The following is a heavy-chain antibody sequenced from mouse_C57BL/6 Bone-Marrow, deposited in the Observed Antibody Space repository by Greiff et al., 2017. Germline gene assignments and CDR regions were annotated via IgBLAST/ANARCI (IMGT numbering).Heavy chain of an antibody. CDR3: SSGAGGYSYWYFDV. V-gene: IGHV1-69*01. CDR1: GYTFTSYW. CDR2: IDPSDSYT. Sequence: QVQLQQPGAELVMPGASVKLSCKASGYTFTSYWMHWVKQRPGQGLEWIGEIDPSDSYTNYNQKFKGKSTLTVDKSSSPAYMQLRSLTSEASAVFVCSSGAGGYSYWYFDVWGTGTTVTVSS. D-gene: IGHD1-1*02. J-gene: IGHJ1*03.